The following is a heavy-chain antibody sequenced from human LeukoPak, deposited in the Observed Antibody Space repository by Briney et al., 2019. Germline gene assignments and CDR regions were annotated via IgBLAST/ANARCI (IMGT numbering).Heavy chain of an antibody. CDR2: ISSTGSTI. J-gene: IGHJ4*02. CDR3: ARAKYCSGGNCYSFDF. D-gene: IGHD2-15*01. Sequence: GGSLRLSCAASGFTFSSYWMSWVRQAPGKGLEWVSYISSTGSTIYYADSVKGRFTISRDNSKNSLYLQMNSLRPEDTAMYYCARAKYCSGGNCYSFDFWGQGTLVTVSS. CDR1: GFTFSSYW. V-gene: IGHV3-48*04.